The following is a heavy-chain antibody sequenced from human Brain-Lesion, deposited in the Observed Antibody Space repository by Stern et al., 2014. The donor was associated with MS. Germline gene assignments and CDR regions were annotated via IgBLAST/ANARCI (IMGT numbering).Heavy chain of an antibody. V-gene: IGHV4-4*02. CDR1: GGSISSSNW. Sequence: QVQLQESGPGLVKPSGTLSLTCAVSGGSISSSNWWSWVRQSPGKGLEWIGEIYHSGGTKYSPSFESRVIISVDKPKNQFSLKLIYVTAADTAVYYCARELPDLNAFDIWGQGTMVTVSS. CDR2: IYHSGGT. D-gene: IGHD1-14*01. CDR3: ARELPDLNAFDI. J-gene: IGHJ3*02.